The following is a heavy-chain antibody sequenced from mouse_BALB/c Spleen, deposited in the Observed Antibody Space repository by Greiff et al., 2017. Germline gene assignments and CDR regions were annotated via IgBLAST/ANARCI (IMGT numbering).Heavy chain of an antibody. CDR2: IYPGSGNT. D-gene: IGHD2-12*01. V-gene: IGHV1-84*02. J-gene: IGHJ2*01. CDR1: GYTFTDYY. CDR3: ARWMDDPPFDY. Sequence: VVESGPELVKPGASVKISCKASGYTFTDYYINWVKQKPGQGLEWIGWIYPGSGNTKYNEKFKGKATLTVDTSSSTAYMQLSSLTSEDTAVYFCARWMDDPPFDYWGQGTTLTVSS.